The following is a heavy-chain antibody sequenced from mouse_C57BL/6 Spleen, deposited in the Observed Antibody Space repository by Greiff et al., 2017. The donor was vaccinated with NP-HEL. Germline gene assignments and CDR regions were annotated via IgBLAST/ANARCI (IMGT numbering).Heavy chain of an antibody. Sequence: QVHVKQSGPGLVQPSQSLSITCTVSGFSLTSYGVHWVRQSPGKGLEWLGVIWSGGSTDYNAAFISRLSISKDNSKSQVFFKMNSLQADDTAIYYCARNFYDYDGEGLDYWGQGTTLTVSS. CDR1: GFSLTSYG. V-gene: IGHV2-2*01. CDR3: ARNFYDYDGEGLDY. D-gene: IGHD2-4*01. CDR2: IWSGGST. J-gene: IGHJ2*01.